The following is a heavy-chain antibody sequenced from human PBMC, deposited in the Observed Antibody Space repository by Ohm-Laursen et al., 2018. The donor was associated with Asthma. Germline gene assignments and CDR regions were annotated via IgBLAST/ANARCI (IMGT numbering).Heavy chain of an antibody. J-gene: IGHJ4*02. V-gene: IGHV3-48*01. CDR3: AKDFSDGAGMVY. CDR2: ISSSSSTI. D-gene: IGHD6-19*01. CDR1: GFTFSSYS. Sequence: SLRLSCSASGFTFSSYSMNWVRQAPGKGLEWVSYISSSSSTIYYADSVKGRFTISRDNSKNTLYLQMDSLRAEDTAVYYCAKDFSDGAGMVYWGQGTLVTVSS.